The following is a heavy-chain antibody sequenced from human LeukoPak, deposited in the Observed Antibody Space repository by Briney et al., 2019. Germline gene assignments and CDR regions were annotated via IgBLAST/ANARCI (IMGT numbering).Heavy chain of an antibody. CDR2: ISGTVSYI. J-gene: IGHJ5*02. CDR1: GFTFSDYT. V-gene: IGHV3-21*01. Sequence: GGSLRLSYAASGFTFSDYTMNWVRQAPGKGLEWVSSISGTVSYIHYADSVKGRFTISRDNAKNSLYLQMNSLTAEDTALYYCARGSNWFDPWGQGTLVTVSS. CDR3: ARGSNWFDP. D-gene: IGHD3-10*01.